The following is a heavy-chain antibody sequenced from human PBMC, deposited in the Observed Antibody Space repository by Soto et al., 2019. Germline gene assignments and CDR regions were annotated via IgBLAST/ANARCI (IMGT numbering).Heavy chain of an antibody. CDR3: ARDSGGSTKTSPGLDY. CDR1: GYSISSGYY. CDR2: IYHSGST. Sequence: SETLSLTCAVSGYSISSGYYWGWIRQPPGKGLEWIGSIYHSGSTYYNPSLKSRVTISVDTSKNQFSLKLSSVTAADTAVYYCARDSGGSTKTSPGLDYWGQGTLVTAPQ. V-gene: IGHV4-38-2*02. J-gene: IGHJ4*02. D-gene: IGHD3-16*01.